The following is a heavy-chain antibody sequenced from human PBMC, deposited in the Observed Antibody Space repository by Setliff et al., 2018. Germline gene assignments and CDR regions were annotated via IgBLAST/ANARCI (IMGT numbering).Heavy chain of an antibody. J-gene: IGHJ4*02. CDR3: SRLVRHCSKTTCQTASGAEL. D-gene: IGHD2-8*01. CDR2: ISGYTGNT. Sequence: ASVKVSCKASGYSLSSYGITWVRQAPGQGLEWMGWISGYTGNTNYAQKFQGRVTMTTDTSTNTAYMELKSLRSDDTAVYYCSRLVRHCSKTTCQTASGAELWGQGTLVTVSS. CDR1: GYSLSSYG. V-gene: IGHV1-18*01.